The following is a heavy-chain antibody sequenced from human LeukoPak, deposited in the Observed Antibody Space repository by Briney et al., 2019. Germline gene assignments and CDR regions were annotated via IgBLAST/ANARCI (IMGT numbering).Heavy chain of an antibody. J-gene: IGHJ5*02. V-gene: IGHV4-34*01. Sequence: SETLSLTCAVDGESLSGYYWSWIRQSPGKGLEWIGEINYSGTTDYTPSLKSRLTFSIDTSKNQISLRLNSVTAADTAVYYCARVWGDLWGQGTPVTVSS. CDR3: ARVWGDL. CDR1: GESLSGYY. CDR2: INYSGTT. D-gene: IGHD3-16*01.